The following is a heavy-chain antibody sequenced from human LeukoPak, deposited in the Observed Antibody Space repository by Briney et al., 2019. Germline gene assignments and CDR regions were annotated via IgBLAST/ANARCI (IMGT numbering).Heavy chain of an antibody. D-gene: IGHD3-10*01. V-gene: IGHV3-23*01. J-gene: IGHJ4*02. CDR1: GFTFSSYA. CDR2: ISGSGGST. Sequence: GGSLRLSCAASGFTFSSYAMSWVRQAPGKGLEWVSAISGSGGSTYYADSVKGRFTISRDNSKNTLYLQMNSLRAEDTAVYYCATVPGGESAQVWLDYWGQGTLVTVSS. CDR3: ATVPGGESAQVWLDY.